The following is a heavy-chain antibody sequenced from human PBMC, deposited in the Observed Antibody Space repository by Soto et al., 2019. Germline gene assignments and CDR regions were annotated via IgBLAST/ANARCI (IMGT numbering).Heavy chain of an antibody. J-gene: IGHJ3*02. Sequence: QITLKESGPTLVKPTQTLTLTCTLSGFSFTTSGAGVGWIRQPPEKALEWLALIYWDDDSRYSPSLKGRLTSAKEAAKDQVVLTMTNMEPVDTATCCCAHAGRRYDAFGIWGQGTMVTVSS. D-gene: IGHD3-9*01. CDR1: GFSFTTSGAG. CDR2: IYWDDDS. CDR3: AHAGRRYDAFGI. V-gene: IGHV2-5*02.